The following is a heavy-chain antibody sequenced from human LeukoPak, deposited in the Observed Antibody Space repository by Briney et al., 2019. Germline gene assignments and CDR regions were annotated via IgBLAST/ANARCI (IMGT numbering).Heavy chain of an antibody. CDR2: VFDSGRT. Sequence: PSETLSLTCTVSGSSMTTHHWNWIRQTPGKGLEWIGYVFDSGRTKVNPSLTSRVTLSTDTSKNQLSLRLSSVTAADTAVYYCTTIKRGDIFGYFDFWGQGILVTVSS. CDR1: GSSMTTHH. V-gene: IGHV4-59*11. J-gene: IGHJ4*02. D-gene: IGHD5-18*01. CDR3: TTIKRGDIFGYFDF.